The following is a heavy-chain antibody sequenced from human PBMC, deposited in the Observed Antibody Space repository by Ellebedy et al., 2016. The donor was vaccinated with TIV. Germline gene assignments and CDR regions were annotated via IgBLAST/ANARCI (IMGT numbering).Heavy chain of an antibody. J-gene: IGHJ6*02. CDR3: AREGRSSWYSGYYDYGMDV. CDR1: GGSISGYY. CDR2: IHHSGST. Sequence: MPSETLSLTCAVYGGSISGYYWTWIRQPPGKGLEWIGEIHHSGSTYYNPSLKSQVTISVDTSKNQFSLKVTSVTAAATAIYYCAREGRSSWYSGYYDYGMDVWGQGTTVTVSS. V-gene: IGHV4-34*01. D-gene: IGHD6-13*01.